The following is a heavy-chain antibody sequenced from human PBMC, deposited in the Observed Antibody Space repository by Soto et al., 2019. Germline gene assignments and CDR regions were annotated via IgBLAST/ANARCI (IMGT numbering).Heavy chain of an antibody. D-gene: IGHD3-10*01. V-gene: IGHV4-39*01. Sequence: SETLSLTCSVSRGSIRSGIYYWAWIRQTPGKGLEWIATISYTETTYYNPSLKSRVAISVDLSKNQFSLRLNSMTAADTAVYYCVSRPIFGFPYGPFDYWGQGALVTVSS. CDR3: VSRPIFGFPYGPFDY. CDR2: ISYTETT. CDR1: RGSIRSGIYY. J-gene: IGHJ4*02.